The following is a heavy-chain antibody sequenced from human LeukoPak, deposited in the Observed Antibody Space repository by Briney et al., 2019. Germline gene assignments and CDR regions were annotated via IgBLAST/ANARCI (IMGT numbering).Heavy chain of an antibody. J-gene: IGHJ5*02. CDR2: IYPNGYT. V-gene: IGHV3-53*01. Sequence: GGSLRLSCAASGFTVSGNYMNWVHQAPGEGLEWVSIIYPNGYTYYADSVKGRFTISRDNSKNTLYLQMNSLRAEDTALYFCARDNSPSDGYILFDDWGQGTLVTVSS. CDR1: GFTVSGNY. CDR3: ARDNSPSDGYILFDD. D-gene: IGHD5-24*01.